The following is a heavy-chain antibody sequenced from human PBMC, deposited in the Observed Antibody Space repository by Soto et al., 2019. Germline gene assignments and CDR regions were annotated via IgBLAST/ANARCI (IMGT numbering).Heavy chain of an antibody. CDR1: GFSLNTTAVG. CDR2: IYWDGDK. D-gene: IGHD3-16*01. V-gene: IGHV2-5*02. J-gene: IGHJ3*02. Sequence: QITLKESGPTLVKPTQTLTLTCTFSGFSLNTTAVGVGWIRQPPGKALEWLALIYWDGDKRYSPSLKSRLAITKATSKNQVVLKMTNMDPVDTVTYYCAHREGDDYVWGSYKDAFDMWGRGTMVTVSS. CDR3: AHREGDDYVWGSYKDAFDM.